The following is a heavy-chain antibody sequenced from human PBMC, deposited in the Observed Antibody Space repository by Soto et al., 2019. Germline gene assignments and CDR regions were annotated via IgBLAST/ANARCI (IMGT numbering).Heavy chain of an antibody. CDR2: IYYSGST. CDR3: ARRYGSAFDF. J-gene: IGHJ3*01. Sequence: SETLSLTCTVSGGSISSYYWSWIRQPPGKGLEWIGYIYYSGSTNYNPSLKSRVTISVDTSKDQFSLKLSSVTAADTAVYYCARRYGSAFDFWGQGTMVTVSS. V-gene: IGHV4-59*01. CDR1: GGSISSYY. D-gene: IGHD3-10*01.